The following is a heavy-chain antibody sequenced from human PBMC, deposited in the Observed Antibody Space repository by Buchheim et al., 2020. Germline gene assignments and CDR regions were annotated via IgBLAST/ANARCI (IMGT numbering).Heavy chain of an antibody. J-gene: IGHJ4*02. CDR1: GGSISSANW. CDR2: ISYSGRT. V-gene: IGHV4-4*02. Sequence: QVQLQESGPGLVKPSGTLSLTCAVSGGSISSANWWYWVGQPPGKGLEWIGEISYSGRTIYNPSLKSRVTISTDASKNQFSLKLTSVTAADTAVYYCACSTGSWKVDYWGQGTL. D-gene: IGHD3-9*01. CDR3: ACSTGSWKVDY.